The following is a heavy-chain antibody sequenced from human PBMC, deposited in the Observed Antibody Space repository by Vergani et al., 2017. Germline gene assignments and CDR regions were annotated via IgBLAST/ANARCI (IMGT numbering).Heavy chain of an antibody. CDR1: GSQFSDHY. V-gene: IGHV3-11*04. D-gene: IGHD1-1*01. Sequence: LEESGGGSVKPGGPLRLSCAASGSQFSDHYLSWLRQAPGKGLEWVSYISPGASTVSYTDSVTGRFTVSRDNDNNSLTLDMTTLRVEDTAVYYCAKNPGISTTRHYYAMDVWGQGTTVTVSS. J-gene: IGHJ6*02. CDR2: ISPGASTV. CDR3: AKNPGISTTRHYYAMDV.